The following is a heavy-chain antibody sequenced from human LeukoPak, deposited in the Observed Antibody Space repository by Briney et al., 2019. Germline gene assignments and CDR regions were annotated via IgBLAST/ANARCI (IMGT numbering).Heavy chain of an antibody. CDR1: GFTFTSYG. Sequence: GASVKVSCKASGFTFTSYGISWVRQAPGQGLEWMGLIITYNGNTRYAQKVQGRVTMTTDTSTNIAYMEVRSLRSDDTAVYYCAKTTVTSEDYHYYYMDVWGKGTTVTVSS. J-gene: IGHJ6*03. CDR3: AKTTVTSEDYHYYYMDV. CDR2: IITYNGNT. D-gene: IGHD4-17*01. V-gene: IGHV1-18*01.